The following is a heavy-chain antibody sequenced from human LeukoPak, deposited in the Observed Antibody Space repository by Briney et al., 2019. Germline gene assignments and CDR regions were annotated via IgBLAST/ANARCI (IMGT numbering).Heavy chain of an antibody. V-gene: IGHV1-18*01. CDR2: ISTYNGNT. D-gene: IGHD7-27*01. CDR3: ARISNWGSSSYGMDV. CDR1: GYTFTNYG. J-gene: IGHJ6*02. Sequence: GASVKVSCKASGYTFTNYGIAWVRQAPGQGLEWTGWISTYNGNTNYAQELQGRVTVTTDTSTSTAYMELRSLRSDDTAVYYCARISNWGSSSYGMDVWGQGTTVTVSS.